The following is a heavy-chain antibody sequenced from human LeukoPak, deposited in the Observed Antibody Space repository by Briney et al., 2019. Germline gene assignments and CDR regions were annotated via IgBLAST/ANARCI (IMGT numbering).Heavy chain of an antibody. CDR1: GFSFSGST. CDR3: AGHGTFTNYYYTMDV. Sequence: GGSLRLSCGTSGFSFSGSTMHWVRQASGKGLEWVGRIRSKTDNYVTAYAASVKGRFTISRDDSKNTAYLQMNSLKTEDTAVYYCAGHGTFTNYYYTMDVWGQGTTVTVSS. J-gene: IGHJ6*02. V-gene: IGHV3-73*01. CDR2: IRSKTDNYVT. D-gene: IGHD2-8*01.